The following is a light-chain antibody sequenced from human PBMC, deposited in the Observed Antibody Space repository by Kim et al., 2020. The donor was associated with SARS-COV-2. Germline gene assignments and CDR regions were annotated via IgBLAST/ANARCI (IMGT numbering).Light chain of an antibody. J-gene: IGLJ1*01. CDR3: QYYDTTLSAYV. CDR1: SSNLGAGYV. V-gene: IGLV1-40*01. Sequence: QSVLTQPPSVSGAPGQRVTISCSGSSSNLGAGYVVHWYQQVPGTAPKLLIHNSDNRPSGVPDRFSGSKSGTSASLAITGLQSEDEADYFCQYYDTTLSAYVFGTGTKVTVL. CDR2: NSD.